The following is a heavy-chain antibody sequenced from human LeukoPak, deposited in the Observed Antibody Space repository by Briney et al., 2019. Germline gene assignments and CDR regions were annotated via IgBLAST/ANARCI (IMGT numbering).Heavy chain of an antibody. J-gene: IGHJ4*02. Sequence: PGGSLRLSWAASGFTFRHYAVHWVRQAPGRGLEWVAVLSFDGAHKYYAESVKGRFTISRDNSNNTLFLQMDSLRIEDTALYYCVRARAGGLDYWGQGTLVTVSS. V-gene: IGHV3-30*04. CDR2: LSFDGAHK. CDR1: GFTFRHYA. D-gene: IGHD3-16*01. CDR3: VRARAGGLDY.